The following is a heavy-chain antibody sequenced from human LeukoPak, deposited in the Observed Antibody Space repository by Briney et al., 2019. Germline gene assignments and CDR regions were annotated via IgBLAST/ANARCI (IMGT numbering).Heavy chain of an antibody. CDR1: GGTFSSYA. Sequence: ASVTVSCTASGGTFSSYAISWVRQAPGQGLEWMGGIIPIFGTANYAQKFQGRVTITADESTSTAYMELSSLRSEDTAVYYCARLSDYGTFDYWGQGTLVSVSS. D-gene: IGHD4-17*01. V-gene: IGHV1-69*13. J-gene: IGHJ4*02. CDR3: ARLSDYGTFDY. CDR2: IIPIFGTA.